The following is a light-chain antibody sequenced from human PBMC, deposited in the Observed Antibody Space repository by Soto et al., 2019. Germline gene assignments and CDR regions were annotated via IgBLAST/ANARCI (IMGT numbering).Light chain of an antibody. CDR1: QTISSR. J-gene: IGKJ1*01. V-gene: IGKV1-5*03. Sequence: DSHLIRSPWTMTGSVGDGVTITCRASQTISSRLAWYQQKPGKAPKLLIYRASTLKSGIPSRFSGSGSGTEFTLTISSLQSEDFAAYYCQHYNSYSEAFGQGTKVDIK. CDR3: QHYNSYSEA. CDR2: RAS.